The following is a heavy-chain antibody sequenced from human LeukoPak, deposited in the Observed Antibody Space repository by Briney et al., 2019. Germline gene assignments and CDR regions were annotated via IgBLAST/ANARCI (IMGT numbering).Heavy chain of an antibody. J-gene: IGHJ4*02. CDR1: GSSISSTNYY. Sequence: SETLSLTCTVSGSSISSTNYYWGWIRQPPGEGLECIGSIYYNGRTYYNPSLKSRVTISVDTSKNQFSLKLSSVTAADTAVYYCARVGYSSSIDYWGQGTLVTVSS. D-gene: IGHD6-6*01. V-gene: IGHV4-39*07. CDR3: ARVGYSSSIDY. CDR2: IYYNGRT.